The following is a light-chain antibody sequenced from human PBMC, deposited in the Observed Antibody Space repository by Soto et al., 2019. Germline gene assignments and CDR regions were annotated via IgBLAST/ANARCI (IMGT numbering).Light chain of an antibody. Sequence: EIVLTQSPGTLSLSPGERATLSCRASQSVSSSYLAWYQQKPGQAPRLLIYGASSRATGIPDRFSGSGSGTNSTLTISRLEPEDFAVYYCQQYGSSPPITFGPGTRLEIK. V-gene: IGKV3-20*01. CDR2: GAS. CDR3: QQYGSSPPIT. CDR1: QSVSSSY. J-gene: IGKJ5*01.